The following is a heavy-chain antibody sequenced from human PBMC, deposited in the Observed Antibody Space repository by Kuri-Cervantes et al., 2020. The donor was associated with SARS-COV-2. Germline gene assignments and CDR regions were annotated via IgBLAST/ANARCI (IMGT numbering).Heavy chain of an antibody. D-gene: IGHD6-13*01. V-gene: IGHV3-30*03. Sequence: GGSLRLSCAASGFTFSSYGMHWVRQAPGKGLEWVAVISYDGSNKYYADSVKGRFTISRDNSKNTLYLQMNSLRAEDTAVYYCATGSSSWYGGSFDYWGQGTLVTVSS. J-gene: IGHJ4*02. CDR3: ATGSSSWYGGSFDY. CDR1: GFTFSSYG. CDR2: ISYDGSNK.